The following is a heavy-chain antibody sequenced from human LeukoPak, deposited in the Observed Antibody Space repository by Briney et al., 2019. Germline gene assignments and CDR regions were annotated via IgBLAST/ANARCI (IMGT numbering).Heavy chain of an antibody. D-gene: IGHD1-1*01. CDR3: ARDLNWKTY. Sequence: GGSLRLSCVASGFTFSSYWMTWVRQAPGKGLEWVANIKTDGSLIYYVDSVKGRFTISRDNAKNSLYLQMNSLRVEDTAVYYCARDLNWKTYWGQGTLVSVSS. J-gene: IGHJ4*02. CDR2: IKTDGSLI. V-gene: IGHV3-7*01. CDR1: GFTFSSYW.